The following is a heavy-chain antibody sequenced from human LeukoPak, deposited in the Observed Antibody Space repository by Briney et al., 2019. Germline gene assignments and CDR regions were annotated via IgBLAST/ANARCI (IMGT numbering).Heavy chain of an antibody. V-gene: IGHV5-10-1*01. CDR3: ARKYYDIPSYYYYGMDV. D-gene: IGHD3-9*01. Sequence: GESLKISCKGSGYSFTSYWISWVRQMPGKGLEWMGRIDPSDSYTNYSPSFQGHVTISADKSISTAHLQWSSLKASDTAMYYCARKYYDIPSYYYYGMDVWGQGTTVTASS. J-gene: IGHJ6*02. CDR1: GYSFTSYW. CDR2: IDPSDSYT.